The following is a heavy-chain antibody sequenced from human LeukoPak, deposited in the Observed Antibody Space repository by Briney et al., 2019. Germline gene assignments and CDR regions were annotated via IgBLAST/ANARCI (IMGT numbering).Heavy chain of an antibody. Sequence: PSETLSLTCAVYGGSFSGYYWSWIRQPPGKGLEWIGEINHSGSTNYNPSLKSRVTISVDTSKNQFSLKLSSVTAADTAVYYCARSDFWSKGRFDYWGQGTPVTVSS. CDR2: INHSGST. J-gene: IGHJ4*02. D-gene: IGHD3-3*01. CDR1: GGSFSGYY. CDR3: ARSDFWSKGRFDY. V-gene: IGHV4-34*01.